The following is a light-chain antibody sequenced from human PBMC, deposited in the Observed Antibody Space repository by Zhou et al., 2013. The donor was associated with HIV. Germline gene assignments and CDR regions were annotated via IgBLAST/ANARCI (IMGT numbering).Light chain of an antibody. CDR1: QSVSTNF. J-gene: IGKJ4*01. Sequence: EIVLTQSPGTLSLSPGDRATLSCRASQSVSTNFLAWYQQKPGQAPRLLIYDASNRATGIPARFSGSGSGTDFTLTISSLEPEDFAVYYCQQRSNWLTFGGGTKVEIK. CDR2: DAS. V-gene: IGKV3D-20*02. CDR3: QQRSNWLT.